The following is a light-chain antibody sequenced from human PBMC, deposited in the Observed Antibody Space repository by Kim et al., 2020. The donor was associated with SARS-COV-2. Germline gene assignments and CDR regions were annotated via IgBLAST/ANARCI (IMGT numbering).Light chain of an antibody. J-gene: IGKJ1*01. CDR3: QQYNTFPWT. CDR1: QSIGSW. CDR2: DGS. V-gene: IGKV1-5*01. Sequence: ALVGDRVTLTCRASQSIGSWVAWYQQKPGQAPKLLIYDGSTLQSGVPSRFSGSGSGTEFSLTIRSLQPDDFASYYCQQYNTFPWTFGQGTKVDIK.